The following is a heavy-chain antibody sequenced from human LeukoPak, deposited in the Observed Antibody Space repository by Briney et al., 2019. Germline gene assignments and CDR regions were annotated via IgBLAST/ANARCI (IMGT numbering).Heavy chain of an antibody. J-gene: IGHJ6*04. CDR2: ISTSDSHT. V-gene: IGHV3-48*03. Sequence: PGGSLRLSCAASGFTFSSYEMNWVRQAPGEGLEWASYISTSDSHTYYADSVRGRFTISRDNAKNSLYLQMNSLRAEDTAVYYCAELGITMIGGVWGKGTTVTISS. CDR3: AELGITMIGGV. D-gene: IGHD3-10*02. CDR1: GFTFSSYE.